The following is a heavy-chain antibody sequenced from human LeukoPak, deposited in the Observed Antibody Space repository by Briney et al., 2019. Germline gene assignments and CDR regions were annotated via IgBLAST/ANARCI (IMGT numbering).Heavy chain of an antibody. CDR1: GGTFSSYA. CDR3: AREESIAARRYWFDP. D-gene: IGHD6-6*01. CDR2: IIPIFGTA. Sequence: SVKVSCKASGGTFSSYAISWVRQAPGQGLEWMGGIIPIFGTANYAQKFQGRVTITADKSTSTAYMELSSLRSEDTAVYYCAREESIAARRYWFDPWGQGTLVTVSS. V-gene: IGHV1-69*06. J-gene: IGHJ5*02.